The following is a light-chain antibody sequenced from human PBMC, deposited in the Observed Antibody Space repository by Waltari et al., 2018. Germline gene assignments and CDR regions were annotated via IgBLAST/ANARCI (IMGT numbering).Light chain of an antibody. CDR1: QNTTNY. CDR3: QQSYSTPWT. CDR2: AAS. J-gene: IGKJ1*01. V-gene: IGKV1-39*01. Sequence: DIQMAQSPSSLSASVEGRVTITCRESQNTTNYINWYQQKSGKAQKLLIYAASSLQSGVPSRFSGSGSGTDFTLTITSLKPEDLATYHCQQSYSTPWTFGQGTKVEIK.